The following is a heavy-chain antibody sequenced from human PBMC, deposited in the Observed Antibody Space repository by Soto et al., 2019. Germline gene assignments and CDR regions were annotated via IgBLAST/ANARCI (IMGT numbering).Heavy chain of an antibody. CDR3: ARGFGRSHFDY. J-gene: IGHJ4*02. Sequence: QVQVQESGPGLVRPSETLSLTCSVSGGSISSRDSYWGWIRQPPGKGLEWIGSFHYSGSTYYNPSLKSRVTISVDTSKNQLSLRVTSVTAADTAVYYFARGFGRSHFDYWGQGTLVAVSS. CDR2: FHYSGST. V-gene: IGHV4-39*01. CDR1: GGSISSRDSY. D-gene: IGHD3-16*01.